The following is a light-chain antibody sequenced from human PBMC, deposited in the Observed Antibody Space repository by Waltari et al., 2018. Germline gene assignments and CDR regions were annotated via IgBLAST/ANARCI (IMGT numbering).Light chain of an antibody. V-gene: IGLV1-44*01. CDR2: TND. CDR1: VSNIGSNT. CDR3: AVWDDSLNGPL. Sequence: QSVLTQPPSASGTPGQRVSISCSGSVSNIGSNTVNWYQQLPGTAPKLLIYTNDQRPSGVPDRFSGSKSGTSASLAISGLQSEDEAEYHCAVWDDSLNGPLFAGGTKLTVL. J-gene: IGLJ2*01.